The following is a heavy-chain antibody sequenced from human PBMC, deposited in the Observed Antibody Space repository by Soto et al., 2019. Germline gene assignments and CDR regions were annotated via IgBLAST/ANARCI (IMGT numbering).Heavy chain of an antibody. D-gene: IGHD5-12*01. CDR1: GYTFTSYY. J-gene: IGHJ3*02. Sequence: GASVKVSCKASGYTFTSYYMHWVRQAPGQGLEWMGIINPSGGSTSCAQKFQGRVTMTRDTSTSTVYMELSSLRSEDTAVYYCARGAGYSGYDLWRAFDIWGQGTMVTVSS. V-gene: IGHV1-46*01. CDR3: ARGAGYSGYDLWRAFDI. CDR2: INPSGGST.